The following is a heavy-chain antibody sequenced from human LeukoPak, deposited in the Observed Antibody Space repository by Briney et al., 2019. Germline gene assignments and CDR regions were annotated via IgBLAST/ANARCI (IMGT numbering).Heavy chain of an antibody. CDR2: IYYSGST. CDR1: GGSISSYY. J-gene: IGHJ4*02. CDR3: ARAGTLGSEYYFDY. D-gene: IGHD3-10*01. Sequence: SETLSLTCTVSGGSISSYYWSWIRQPPGKGLEWTGYIYYSGSTNYNPSLKSRVTISVDTSKNQFSLKLSSVTAADTAVYYCARAGTLGSEYYFDYWGQGTLVTVSS. V-gene: IGHV4-59*01.